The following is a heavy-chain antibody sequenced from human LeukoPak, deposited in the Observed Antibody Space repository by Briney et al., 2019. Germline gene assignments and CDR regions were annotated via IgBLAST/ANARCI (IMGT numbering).Heavy chain of an antibody. CDR3: ARDPGMTGYNWFDP. CDR2: IYTSGST. D-gene: IGHD3-9*01. CDR1: GGSISSYY. Sequence: SETLSLTCTVSGGSISSYYWSWIRQPPGKGLEWIGRIYTSGSTNYNPSLKSRVTMSVDTSKNQFSLKLSSVTAADTAVYYCARDPGMTGYNWFDPWGQGTLVTVSS. V-gene: IGHV4-4*07. J-gene: IGHJ5*02.